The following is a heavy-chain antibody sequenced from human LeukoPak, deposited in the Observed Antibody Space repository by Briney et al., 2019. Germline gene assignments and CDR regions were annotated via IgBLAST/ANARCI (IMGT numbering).Heavy chain of an antibody. V-gene: IGHV3-7*01. CDR1: GFTFSLYW. Sequence: GGSLRLSCVVSGFTFSLYWMNWVRQAPGKGLEWVANIKQDGSEKYYVDSVKGRFTISRDNAKNSLYLQMNSLRAEDTAVYYCARVGYGSLYDAFDIWGQGTMVTVSS. CDR2: IKQDGSEK. CDR3: ARVGYGSLYDAFDI. J-gene: IGHJ3*02. D-gene: IGHD5-18*01.